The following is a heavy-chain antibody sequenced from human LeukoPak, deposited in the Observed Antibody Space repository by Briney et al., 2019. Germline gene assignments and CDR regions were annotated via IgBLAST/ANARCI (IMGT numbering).Heavy chain of an antibody. J-gene: IGHJ3*02. Sequence: GASVKVSCRASGYTFTSYYMHWVRQAPGQGLEWMGIINPSGGSTSYAQKFQGRVTMTRDTSTSTVYMELSSLRSEDTAVYYCARARGYSYGKDAFDIWGQGTMVTVSS. CDR1: GYTFTSYY. CDR2: INPSGGST. V-gene: IGHV1-46*01. CDR3: ARARGYSYGKDAFDI. D-gene: IGHD5-18*01.